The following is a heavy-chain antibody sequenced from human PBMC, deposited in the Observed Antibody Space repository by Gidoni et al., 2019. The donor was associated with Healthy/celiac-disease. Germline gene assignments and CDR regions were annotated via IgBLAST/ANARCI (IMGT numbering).Heavy chain of an antibody. CDR2: IYYSGST. Sequence: QVQLQESGPGLVKPSQTLSLTCTVSGGSISSGDYYWSWIRQPPGKGLEWIGYIYYSGSTYYNPSLKSRVTISVDTSKNQFSLKLSSVTAADTAVYYCARGGGDFWSGYYTGILGGFDYWGQGTLVTVSS. D-gene: IGHD3-3*01. CDR3: ARGGGDFWSGYYTGILGGFDY. V-gene: IGHV4-30-4*01. J-gene: IGHJ4*02. CDR1: GGSISSGDYY.